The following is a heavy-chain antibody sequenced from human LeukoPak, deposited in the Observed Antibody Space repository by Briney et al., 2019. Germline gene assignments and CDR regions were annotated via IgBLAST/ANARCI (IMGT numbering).Heavy chain of an antibody. D-gene: IGHD3-10*01. CDR1: GFTVTTTY. CDR2: IFRGGYT. CDR3: ARDSRGGGYYFDY. J-gene: IGHJ4*02. Sequence: GGSLRLSCAASGFTVTTTYMTWVRQAPGKGLEWVSIIFRGGYTYYADSVKGRFTISRDSSKNTLYLQMNSLSAEDTAVYYCARDSRGGGYYFDYWGQGTLVTVSS. V-gene: IGHV3-66*01.